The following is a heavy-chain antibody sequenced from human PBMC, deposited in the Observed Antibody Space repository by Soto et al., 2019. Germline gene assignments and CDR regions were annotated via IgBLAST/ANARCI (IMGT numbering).Heavy chain of an antibody. CDR2: IYYSGST. Sequence: QVQLQESGPGLVKPSQTLSLTCTVSGGSISSGGYYWSWIRQHPGKGLEWIGYIYYSGSTYYNLSIKSRVTRSVDTYKNQYSLKLSSVTAADTAVYYCARETAFTIFGVVTEKYYFDYWGQGTLVTVSS. D-gene: IGHD3-3*01. CDR1: GGSISSGGYY. J-gene: IGHJ4*02. V-gene: IGHV4-31*03. CDR3: ARETAFTIFGVVTEKYYFDY.